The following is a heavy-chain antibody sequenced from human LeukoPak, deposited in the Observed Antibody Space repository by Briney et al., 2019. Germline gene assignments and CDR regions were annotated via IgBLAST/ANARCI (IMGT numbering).Heavy chain of an antibody. CDR2: INHSGST. D-gene: IGHD3-22*01. CDR3: ARRRRSRYDSSGYHRYYFDY. J-gene: IGHJ4*02. V-gene: IGHV4-39*07. Sequence: SETLSLTCTVSGGSISSSSYYWSWIRQPPGKGLEWIGEINHSGSTNYNPSLKSRVTISVDTSKNQFSLKLSSVTAADTAVYYCARRRRSRYDSSGYHRYYFDYWGQGTLVTVSS. CDR1: GGSISSSSYY.